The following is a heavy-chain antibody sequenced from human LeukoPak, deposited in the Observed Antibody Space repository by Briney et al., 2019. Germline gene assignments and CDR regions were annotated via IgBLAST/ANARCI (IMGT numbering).Heavy chain of an antibody. CDR3: ARDRAVAGEFNWFDP. Sequence: SETLSLTCTVSGGSISGYYWSWIRQPPGKGLEWIGYIYYSGSTNYNPSLKSRVTISVDRSKNQFSLKLSSVTAADTAVYYCARDRAVAGEFNWFDPWGQGTLVTVSS. D-gene: IGHD6-19*01. CDR1: GGSISGYY. CDR2: IYYSGST. V-gene: IGHV4-59*12. J-gene: IGHJ5*02.